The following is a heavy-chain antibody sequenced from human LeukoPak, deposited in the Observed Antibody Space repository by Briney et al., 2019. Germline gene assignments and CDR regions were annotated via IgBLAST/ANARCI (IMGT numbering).Heavy chain of an antibody. Sequence: GGSLRLSCAASGFTFSSYSMNWVRQAPGKGLEWVSSISSSSSYIYYADSVKGRFTTSRDNAKNSLYLQMNSLRAADMAVYYCARGRYSYGWNDSWGQGTLVTVSS. CDR2: ISSSSSYI. CDR1: GFTFSSYS. J-gene: IGHJ5*01. V-gene: IGHV3-21*04. CDR3: ARGRYSYGWNDS. D-gene: IGHD3-16*02.